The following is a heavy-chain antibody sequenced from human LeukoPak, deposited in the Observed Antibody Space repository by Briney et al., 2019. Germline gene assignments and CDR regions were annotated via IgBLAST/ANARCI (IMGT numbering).Heavy chain of an antibody. D-gene: IGHD1-26*01. CDR2: VSGSGGSA. V-gene: IGHV3-23*01. Sequence: GGSLRLSCAASGFTFSSYAMKWVRQAPGKGLEWVSTVSGSGGSASYAGSVKGRFTISRDNSKSAVFLEMNSLRADDTAVYYCTTEGFDYWGQEPWSPSPQ. CDR3: TTEGFDY. J-gene: IGHJ4*01. CDR1: GFTFSSYA.